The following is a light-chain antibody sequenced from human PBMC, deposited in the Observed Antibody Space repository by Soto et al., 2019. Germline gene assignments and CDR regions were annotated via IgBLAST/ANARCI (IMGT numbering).Light chain of an antibody. CDR3: QQRSNRIT. Sequence: EFVLTQSPATLSLSPGARALLSCRASQSVAGSLAWYQQKPGQAPRLLIYDISTRAAAIPARFSGSGPGTDFTLTVSSLEPEDFALYYCQQRSNRITFGQGTRLEIK. V-gene: IGKV3-11*01. CDR2: DIS. CDR1: QSVAGS. J-gene: IGKJ5*01.